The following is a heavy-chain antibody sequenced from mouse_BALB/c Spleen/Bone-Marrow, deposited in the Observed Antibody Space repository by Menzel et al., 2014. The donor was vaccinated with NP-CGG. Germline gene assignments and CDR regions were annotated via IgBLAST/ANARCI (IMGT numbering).Heavy chain of an antibody. CDR1: GYTFTSYW. D-gene: IGHD2-14*01. CDR2: IDPSDSYT. V-gene: IGHV1S127*01. J-gene: IGHJ4*01. Sequence: QVQLKQSGAELVKPGASVKMSCKASGYTFTSYWVHWVKQRPGQGLEWIGVIDPSDSYTSYNQKFKGKATLTVDTSSSTAYIQLSSLTSEDSAVYYRTRGEVQAMDYWGQGTSVTVSS. CDR3: TRGEVQAMDY.